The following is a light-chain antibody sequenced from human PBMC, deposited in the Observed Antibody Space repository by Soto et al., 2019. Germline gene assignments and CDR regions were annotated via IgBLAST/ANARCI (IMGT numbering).Light chain of an antibody. CDR1: SSDVGGYNS. CDR2: DVS. V-gene: IGLV2-14*03. CDR3: SSYSTGGSYV. J-gene: IGLJ1*01. Sequence: QSALTQPASVSGSPGQSIAISCTGTSSDVGGYNSASWYQQQPGKAPKLLIYDVSNRPSGVSNRFSGSKSGNTASLTISGLQAEDEADYYCSSYSTGGSYVFGTGTKLTVL.